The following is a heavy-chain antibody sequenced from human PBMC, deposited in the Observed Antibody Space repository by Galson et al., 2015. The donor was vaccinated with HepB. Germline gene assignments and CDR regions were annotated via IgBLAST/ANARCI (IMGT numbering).Heavy chain of an antibody. Sequence: QSGAEVKKPGESLKISCKGSGYSFTSYWISWVRQMPGKGLEWMGRIDPSDSYTNYSPSFQGHVTISADKSISTAYLQWSSLKASDTAMYYCARSYPYERSPYPVTDDHPQWLPGVYYYYGMDVWGQGTTVTVSS. D-gene: IGHD6-19*01. CDR3: ARSYPYERSPYPVTDDHPQWLPGVYYYYGMDV. CDR1: GYSFTSYW. V-gene: IGHV5-10-1*01. CDR2: IDPSDSYT. J-gene: IGHJ6*02.